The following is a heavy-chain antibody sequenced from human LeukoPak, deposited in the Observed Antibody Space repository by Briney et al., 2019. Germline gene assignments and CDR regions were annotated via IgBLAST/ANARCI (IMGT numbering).Heavy chain of an antibody. CDR2: ISGSSSYI. Sequence: GGSLRLSCAASGFTFSSYSTNWVRQAPGKGLEWVSSISGSSSYIYYADSVKGRFTISRDNAKNSLYLQMSSLRAEDTAVYYCARDYCSGGDCYHFDMWGQGTMVTVSS. J-gene: IGHJ3*02. D-gene: IGHD2-15*01. CDR3: ARDYCSGGDCYHFDM. V-gene: IGHV3-21*01. CDR1: GFTFSSYS.